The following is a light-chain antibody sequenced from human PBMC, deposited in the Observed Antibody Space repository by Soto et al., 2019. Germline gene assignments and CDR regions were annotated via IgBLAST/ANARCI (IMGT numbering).Light chain of an antibody. J-gene: IGKJ1*01. Sequence: AIQVTQSPSSLSASVGDRVTISCRASQDIRSDLCWYQQEPGKAPKMLIFAASNLQSGVPSRFSGNASGTTFTLTISSLQPEDVATYYCLQYHTYPWTFGQGTRVEI. V-gene: IGKV1-6*01. CDR3: LQYHTYPWT. CDR1: QDIRSD. CDR2: AAS.